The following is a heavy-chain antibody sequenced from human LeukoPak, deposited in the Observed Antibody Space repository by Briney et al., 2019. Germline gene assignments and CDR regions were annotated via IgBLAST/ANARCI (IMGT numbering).Heavy chain of an antibody. CDR1: GFTFDDYG. J-gene: IGHJ4*02. CDR2: INWNGGST. Sequence: PGGSLRLSCAASGFTFDDYGMSWVRQAPGKGLEWVSGINWNGGSTGYADSVKGRFTISRDNAKSSLYLQMNSLRAEDTALYYCAREYGKSTVLPYYFDYWGQGTLVTVSS. CDR3: AREYGKSTVLPYYFDY. V-gene: IGHV3-20*04. D-gene: IGHD1-14*01.